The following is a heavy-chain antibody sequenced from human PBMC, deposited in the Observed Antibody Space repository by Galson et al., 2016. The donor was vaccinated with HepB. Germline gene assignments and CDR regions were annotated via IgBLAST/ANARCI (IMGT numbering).Heavy chain of an antibody. CDR1: GGPFSGYY. CDR3: ARGPRTYYYGSGTYYLY. CDR2: INHSGTT. J-gene: IGHJ4*02. V-gene: IGHV4-34*01. Sequence: SETLSLTCAAYGGPFSGYYWSWIRQSPGKGLEWIGEINHSGTTNYNPSLTSRVTISVDTSKNQFSLKLRSVTAADTAVYYCARGPRTYYYGSGTYYLYWGQGILVTVSS. D-gene: IGHD3-10*01.